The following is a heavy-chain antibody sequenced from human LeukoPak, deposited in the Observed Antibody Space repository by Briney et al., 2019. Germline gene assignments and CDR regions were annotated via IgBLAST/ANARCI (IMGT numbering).Heavy chain of an antibody. D-gene: IGHD6-13*01. CDR1: GFTFSSYS. CDR2: ISSSSSTI. J-gene: IGHJ3*02. V-gene: IGHV3-48*04. Sequence: GGSLRLSCAASGFTFSSYSMNWVRQAPGKGLEWVSYISSSSSTIYYADSVKGRFTISRDNAKNSLYLQMNSLRAEDTAVYYCAREGIADAFDIWGQGTMVTVSS. CDR3: AREGIADAFDI.